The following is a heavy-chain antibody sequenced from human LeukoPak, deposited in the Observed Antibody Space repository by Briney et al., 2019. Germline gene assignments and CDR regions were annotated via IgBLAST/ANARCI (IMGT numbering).Heavy chain of an antibody. V-gene: IGHV3-48*04. Sequence: GGSLRLSCAASGFTFSSYGMNWVRQAPGKGLEWVAYISSTRDTIYNADSVKGRFTISRDNAKNSLYLQMNSLRAEDTAAYYCARDFNYYDSSGPPFGPWGQGTLVTVSS. CDR3: ARDFNYYDSSGPPFGP. CDR2: ISSTRDTI. CDR1: GFTFSSYG. D-gene: IGHD3-22*01. J-gene: IGHJ5*02.